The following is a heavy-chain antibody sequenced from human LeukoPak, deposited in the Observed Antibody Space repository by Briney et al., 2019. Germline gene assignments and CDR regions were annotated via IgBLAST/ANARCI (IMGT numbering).Heavy chain of an antibody. J-gene: IGHJ4*02. D-gene: IGHD6-13*01. CDR3: ARGDSSSWRNYFDY. Sequence: ASVKVSCKASGYTFTGYYMHWVRQAPGQGLEWMGWINPNSGNTNYAQKLRGRVTMTTDTSTSTAYMELRSLRSDDTAVYYCARGDSSSWRNYFDYWGQGTLVTVSS. CDR2: INPNSGNT. V-gene: IGHV1-18*04. CDR1: GYTFTGYY.